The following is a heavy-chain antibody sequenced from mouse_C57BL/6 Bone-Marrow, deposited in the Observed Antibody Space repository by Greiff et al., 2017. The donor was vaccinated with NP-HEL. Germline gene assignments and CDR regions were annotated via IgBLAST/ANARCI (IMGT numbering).Heavy chain of an antibody. V-gene: IGHV1-50*01. Sequence: QVQLQQPGAELVKPGASVKLSCKASGYTFTSYWMQWVKQRPGQGLEWIGEIDPSDSYTNYNQKFKGKATLTVDKSSSTAYMQLSSLTSEDSAVYYCAKTGLFAYWGQGTLVTVSA. CDR2: IDPSDSYT. CDR1: GYTFTSYW. J-gene: IGHJ3*01. CDR3: AKTGLFAY. D-gene: IGHD4-1*01.